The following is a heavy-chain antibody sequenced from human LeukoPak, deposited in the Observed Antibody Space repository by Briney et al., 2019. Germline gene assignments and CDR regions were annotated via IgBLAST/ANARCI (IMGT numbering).Heavy chain of an antibody. CDR1: GYSISSGYL. Sequence: SETLSLTCTVSGYSISSGYLWGWIRQPPGKGLEWIGTIYNSGSTYYNPSLKSRVTISVDTSKNQFSLKLSSVTAADTAVYYCASGGGSFSFGYWGQGTLVTVSS. J-gene: IGHJ4*02. D-gene: IGHD1-26*01. CDR3: ASGGGSFSFGY. CDR2: IYNSGST. V-gene: IGHV4-38-2*02.